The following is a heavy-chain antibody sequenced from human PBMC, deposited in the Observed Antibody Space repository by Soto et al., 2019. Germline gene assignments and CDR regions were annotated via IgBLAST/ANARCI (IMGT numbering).Heavy chain of an antibody. D-gene: IGHD2-15*01. J-gene: IGHJ6*03. CDR1: GGSISSGGYY. CDR2: IYYSGST. CDR3: ARDSPVELGLCSGGSCYSRALEV. Sequence: SETLSLTCTVSGGSISSGGYYWSWIRQHPGKGLEWIGYIYYSGSTYYNPSLKSRVTISVDTSKNQFSLKLSSVTAADTAVYYCARDSPVELGLCSGGSCYSRALEVWVKGTKLTLTS. V-gene: IGHV4-31*03.